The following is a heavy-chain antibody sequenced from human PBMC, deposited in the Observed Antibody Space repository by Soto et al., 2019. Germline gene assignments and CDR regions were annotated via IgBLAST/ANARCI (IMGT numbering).Heavy chain of an antibody. V-gene: IGHV1-69*13. J-gene: IGHJ4*02. Sequence: SVKVSCKASGGTSSSYAISWVRQAPGQGLEWMGGIIPIFGTANYAQKFQGRVTITADESTSTAYMELSSLRSEDTAVYYCAAESKYGDYVSQWGQGTLVTVSS. CDR2: IIPIFGTA. CDR3: AAESKYGDYVSQ. D-gene: IGHD4-17*01. CDR1: GGTSSSYA.